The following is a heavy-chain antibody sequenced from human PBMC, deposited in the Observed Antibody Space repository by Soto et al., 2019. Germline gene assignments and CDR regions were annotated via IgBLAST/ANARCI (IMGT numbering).Heavy chain of an antibody. D-gene: IGHD3-9*01. CDR2: IYWDDDK. J-gene: IGHJ4*02. CDR3: SHTGYYDLLTFDY. V-gene: IGHV2-5*08. Sequence: SRPTLVNPTQTLTLTCNFSGFSLSSRKMRVGWIRQPPGKALASLALIYWDDDKRYRPSLNNRLTITKDTSKNQVLLTMTNLDHVDRATYYCSHTGYYDLLTFDYWGQGTLVNVAS. CDR1: GFSLSSRKMR.